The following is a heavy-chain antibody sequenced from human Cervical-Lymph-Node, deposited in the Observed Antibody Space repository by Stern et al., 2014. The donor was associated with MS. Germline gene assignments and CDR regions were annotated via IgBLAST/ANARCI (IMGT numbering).Heavy chain of an antibody. CDR2: IYWDDDR. D-gene: IGHD3-10*01. V-gene: IGHV2-5*02. Sequence: ESGPTLVKPTQTLTLTCTFSGFSLTTGGVGVGWIRRPPGKALEWLALIYWDDDRRYSPSLRSRLTLNPDTSKNQVVLTMTNMDPVDTATYYCAHRRGGSYCFDYWGQGTLVTVSS. CDR3: AHRRGGSYCFDY. CDR1: GFSLTTGGVG. J-gene: IGHJ4*02.